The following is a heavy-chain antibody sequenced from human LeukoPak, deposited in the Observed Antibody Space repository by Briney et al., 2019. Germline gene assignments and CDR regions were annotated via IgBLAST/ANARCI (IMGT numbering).Heavy chain of an antibody. D-gene: IGHD6-19*01. CDR3: AKDSATPNSSGWYYFDY. Sequence: GGSLRLSCAASGFTFSSYSMNWVRQAPGKGLEWVSFISSSNSYIYYADSVKGRFTISRDNAKNTLYLQMNSLRAEDTAVYYCAKDSATPNSSGWYYFDYWGQGTLVTVSS. J-gene: IGHJ4*02. CDR1: GFTFSSYS. CDR2: ISSSNSYI. V-gene: IGHV3-21*01.